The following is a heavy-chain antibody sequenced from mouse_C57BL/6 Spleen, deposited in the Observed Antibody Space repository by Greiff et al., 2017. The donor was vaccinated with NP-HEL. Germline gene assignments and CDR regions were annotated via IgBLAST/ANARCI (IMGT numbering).Heavy chain of an antibody. CDR3: ARSDYYDYFYYAMDY. CDR1: GYTFTSYW. D-gene: IGHD2-4*01. V-gene: IGHV1-64*01. Sequence: VQLQQPGAELVKPGASVKLSCKASGYTFTSYWMHWVKQRPGQGLEWIGMIHPNSGSTNYNEKFKSKATLTVDKSSSTAYMQLSSLTSEDSAVYYCARSDYYDYFYYAMDYWGQGTSVTVSS. CDR2: IHPNSGST. J-gene: IGHJ4*01.